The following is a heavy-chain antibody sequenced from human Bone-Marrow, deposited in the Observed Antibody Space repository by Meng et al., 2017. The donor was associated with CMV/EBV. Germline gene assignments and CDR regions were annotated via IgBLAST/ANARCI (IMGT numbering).Heavy chain of an antibody. CDR2: INPSGGST. V-gene: IGHV1-46*01. Sequence: ASVKVSCKASGYTFTSYYMHWVRQAPGQGLEWMGIINPSGGSTSYAQKFQGRVTMTRDTSTSTVYMELSSLRSEDTAVYYCARDCRDQLPQSDNWFDPWGQGTLVTFSS. CDR3: ARDCRDQLPQSDNWFDP. D-gene: IGHD2-2*01. CDR1: GYTFTSYY. J-gene: IGHJ5*02.